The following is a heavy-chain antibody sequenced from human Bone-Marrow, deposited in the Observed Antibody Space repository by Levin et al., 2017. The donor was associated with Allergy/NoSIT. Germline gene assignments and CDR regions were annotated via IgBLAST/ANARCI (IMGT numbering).Heavy chain of an antibody. CDR1: GFTFDDYA. Sequence: GGSLRLSCAASGFTFDDYAMHWVRQAPGKGLEWVSGINWNSGNIGYADSVKGRFTISRDNAENSLYLQMNSLRVEDTALYYCAASLYSSTWYETVGFDPWGQGTLVTVSS. J-gene: IGHJ5*02. V-gene: IGHV3-9*01. D-gene: IGHD6-13*01. CDR3: AASLYSSTWYETVGFDP. CDR2: INWNSGNI.